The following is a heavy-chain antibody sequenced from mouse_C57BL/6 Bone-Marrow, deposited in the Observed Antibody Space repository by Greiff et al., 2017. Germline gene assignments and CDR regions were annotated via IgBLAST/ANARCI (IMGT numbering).Heavy chain of an antibody. J-gene: IGHJ3*01. V-gene: IGHV10-3*01. CDR2: IRSKSSNYAT. CDR3: VGGGGYGYHFAY. D-gene: IGHD2-2*01. Sequence: GGGLVQPKGSLKLSCAASGFTFNTYAMHWVRQAPGKGLEWVARIRSKSSNYATYYADSVKDRFTISRDDSQSMLYLQMNNLKTEDTAMYYCVGGGGYGYHFAYWGQGTLVTVSA. CDR1: GFTFNTYA.